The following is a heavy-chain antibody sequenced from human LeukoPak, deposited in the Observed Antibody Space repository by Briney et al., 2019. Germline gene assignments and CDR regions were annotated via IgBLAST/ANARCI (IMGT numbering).Heavy chain of an antibody. V-gene: IGHV3-23*01. CDR1: GFTFSSYA. Sequence: GGSLRLSCAASGFTFSSYAMSWVRQAPGKGLEWVSVISGSGGSTYYADSVTGRFTTSRDNAKNTLYLQMNSLRAEDTALYYCTRVQAGRSGLMDVWGRGTTVTVSS. J-gene: IGHJ6*02. D-gene: IGHD2-8*02. CDR2: ISGSGGST. CDR3: TRVQAGRSGLMDV.